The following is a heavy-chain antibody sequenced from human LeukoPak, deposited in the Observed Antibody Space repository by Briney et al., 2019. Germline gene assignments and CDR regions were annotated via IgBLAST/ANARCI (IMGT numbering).Heavy chain of an antibody. CDR3: AKQPGSVVDSSGSLSRH. D-gene: IGHD3-22*01. Sequence: GGSLRLSCAASGFAVIDHFMHWVRQAPGKGLEWVSTISGSGASTYYADSVKGRFTISRDNSKNTLYLQMNSLRAEDTAVYYCAKQPGSVVDSSGSLSRHWGQGTLVTVSS. J-gene: IGHJ4*02. CDR2: ISGSGAST. CDR1: GFAVIDHF. V-gene: IGHV3-23*01.